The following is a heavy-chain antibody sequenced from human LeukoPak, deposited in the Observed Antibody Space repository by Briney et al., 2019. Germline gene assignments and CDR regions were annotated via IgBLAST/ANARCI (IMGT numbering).Heavy chain of an antibody. CDR1: GFTFSSYA. D-gene: IGHD7-27*01. J-gene: IGHJ4*02. Sequence: GGSLRLSCAASGFTFSSYAMSWVRQAPGKGLEWVSSISSSSSYIYYADSVKGRFTISRDNAKNSLYLQMNSLRAEDTAVYYCARESAGDFGDWGVDYWGQGTLVTVSS. CDR2: ISSSSSYI. V-gene: IGHV3-21*01. CDR3: ARESAGDFGDWGVDY.